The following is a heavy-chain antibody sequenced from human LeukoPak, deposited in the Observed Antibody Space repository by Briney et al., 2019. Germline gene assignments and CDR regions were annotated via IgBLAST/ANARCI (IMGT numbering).Heavy chain of an antibody. Sequence: SETLSLTCAVYGGSFSGYYWSWIRQPPGKGLEWIGEINHSGSTNYNPSLKGRVTISVDTSKNQFSLKLSSVTAADTAVYYCARRKTSSGWDRGYYYMDVWGKGTTVTISS. CDR3: ARRKTSSGWDRGYYYMDV. D-gene: IGHD6-19*01. CDR2: INHSGST. CDR1: GGSFSGYY. J-gene: IGHJ6*03. V-gene: IGHV4-34*01.